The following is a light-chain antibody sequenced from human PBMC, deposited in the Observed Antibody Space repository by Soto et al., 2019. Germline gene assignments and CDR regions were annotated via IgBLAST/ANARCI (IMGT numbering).Light chain of an antibody. CDR1: QSVRSSY. Sequence: EIVLTQSPGTLSLSPGERATLSCRASQSVRSSYLAWYQQKPGQAPRLLIYGASTRATGIQDRFSGSGSGTDFTLTISRLEPEDFAVYYCQQYGSSLFTFGPGTKVDIK. CDR3: QQYGSSLFT. J-gene: IGKJ3*01. V-gene: IGKV3-20*01. CDR2: GAS.